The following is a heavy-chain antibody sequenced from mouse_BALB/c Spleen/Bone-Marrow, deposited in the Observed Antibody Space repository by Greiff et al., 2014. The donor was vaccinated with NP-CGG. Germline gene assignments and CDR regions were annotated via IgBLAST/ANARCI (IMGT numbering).Heavy chain of an antibody. D-gene: IGHD2-3*01. CDR3: ARCGYYGWSAY. V-gene: IGHV4-1*02. CDR2: INPDSSTI. J-gene: IGHJ3*01. Sequence: EVKLVESGGGLVQPGGSLKLSCAASGFDFSRYWMSWVRQAPGKGLEWIGEINPDSSTINYTPSLKDKFIISRDNAKNTLYLQMSKVRSEDTALYYCARCGYYGWSAYWGQGTLVTVSA. CDR1: GFDFSRYW.